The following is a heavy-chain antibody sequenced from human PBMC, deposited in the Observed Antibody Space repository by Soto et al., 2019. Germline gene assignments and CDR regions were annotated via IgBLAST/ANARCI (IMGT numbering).Heavy chain of an antibody. V-gene: IGHV1-18*01. J-gene: IGHJ2*01. CDR3: ARKAIAMVNWYFDL. CDR2: ISTYNGDT. Sequence: QVQLVQSGDEVKKPGASVKVSCKASGYTFTSYGISWVRQAPGQGLEWMGWISTYNGDTKYAQNLQGRVTMTTDTSTSTAYMELRSLRSDDTAVYYCARKAIAMVNWYFDLWGRGTLVTVSS. CDR1: GYTFTSYG. D-gene: IGHD2-21*01.